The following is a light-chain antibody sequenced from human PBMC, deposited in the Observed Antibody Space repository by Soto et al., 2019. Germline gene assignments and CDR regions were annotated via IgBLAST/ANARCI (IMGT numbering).Light chain of an antibody. J-gene: IGKJ5*01. CDR1: QAIAAG. CDR3: QHYNSP. Sequence: IQLTQSPSSLSASVRDTVSITCRASQAIAAGLAWYQQKPGTPPRLLIFDASILQRVVPSRFSGSASGTHSILTIRTQQSADFATYYCQHYNSPFGQGTQLEIK. CDR2: DAS. V-gene: IGKV1-13*02.